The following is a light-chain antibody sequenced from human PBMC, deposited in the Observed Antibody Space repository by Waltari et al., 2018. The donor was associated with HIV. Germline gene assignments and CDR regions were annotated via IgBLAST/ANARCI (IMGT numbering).Light chain of an antibody. Sequence: DTVMPQSPASLTVSLGEMATISCQSSQSILYSSTNKNHSTWYQQKPGQPPKLLIYWASTRESGFPDRFSGSGSGTDFTLTISSLQPEDAAVYFCQQYYSSPYTFGQGTKLEI. CDR1: QSILYSSTNKNH. J-gene: IGKJ2*01. CDR3: QQYYSSPYT. V-gene: IGKV4-1*01. CDR2: WAS.